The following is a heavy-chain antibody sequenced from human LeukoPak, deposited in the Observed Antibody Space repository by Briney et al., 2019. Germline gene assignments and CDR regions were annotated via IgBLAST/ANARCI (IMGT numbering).Heavy chain of an antibody. V-gene: IGHV1-24*01. CDR2: FDPEDGET. J-gene: IGHJ4*02. Sequence: ASVKVSCKVSGYTLTELSMHWVRQAPGKGLEWMGGFDPEDGETIYAQKFQGRVTMTEDTSTDTAYMELSSLRSEDTAVYYCATDLYSVEQQQLAPFFDYWGQGTLVTVSS. CDR3: ATDLYSVEQQQLAPFFDY. D-gene: IGHD6-13*01. CDR1: GYTLTELS.